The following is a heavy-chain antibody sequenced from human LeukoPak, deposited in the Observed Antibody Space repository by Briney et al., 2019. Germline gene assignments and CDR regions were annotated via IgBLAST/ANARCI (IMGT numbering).Heavy chain of an antibody. CDR2: IYSGGST. CDR1: GFTVSSNY. D-gene: IGHD3-10*01. Sequence: GGSLRLSCAASGFTVSSNYMSWVRHAPGKGLGWVSVIYSGGSTDYADSVKGRFTISRDNSKNTLYLQMNSLGAEDTAVYYCARDLDYYGSGTFDYWGQGTLVTVSS. V-gene: IGHV3-53*01. CDR3: ARDLDYYGSGTFDY. J-gene: IGHJ4*02.